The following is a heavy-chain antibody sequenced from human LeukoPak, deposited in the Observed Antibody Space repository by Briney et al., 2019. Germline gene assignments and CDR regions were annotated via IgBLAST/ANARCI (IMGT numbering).Heavy chain of an antibody. CDR2: ILYDGSNK. V-gene: IGHV3-30*04. CDR1: GFTFSSYA. CDR3: ALNRGSGWYFHY. D-gene: IGHD6-19*01. Sequence: GGSLRLSCAASGFTFSSYAMYWVRQAPGKGLQWVATILYDGSNKYYVDSAKGRFTISRDNSKNTLYLQMNSLRAEDTAVYYCALNRGSGWYFHYWGQGTLVTVSS. J-gene: IGHJ4*02.